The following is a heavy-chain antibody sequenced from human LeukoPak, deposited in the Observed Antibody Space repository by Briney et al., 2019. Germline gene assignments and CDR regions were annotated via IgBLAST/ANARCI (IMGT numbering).Heavy chain of an antibody. CDR1: GFTFSSYA. D-gene: IGHD3-10*01. V-gene: IGHV3-23*01. CDR2: ISGSGGST. CDR3: ARAASGRTTYYYYYYYMDV. J-gene: IGHJ6*03. Sequence: GGSLRLSCAASGFTFSSYAMSWVRQAPGKGLEWVSAISGSGGSTYYADSVKGRFTISRDNSKNTLYLQMNSLRAEDTAVYYCARAASGRTTYYYYYYYMDVWGEGTTVTVSS.